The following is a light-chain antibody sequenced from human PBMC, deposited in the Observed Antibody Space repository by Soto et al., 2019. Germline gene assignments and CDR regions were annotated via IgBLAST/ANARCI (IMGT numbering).Light chain of an antibody. CDR2: DAS. CDR3: QQYNSYGT. J-gene: IGKJ1*01. CDR1: QSISSW. Sequence: DIQMTQSPSPLSASLGDKVTITCRASQSISSWLAWYQQKPGKAPKLLIYDASSLESGVPSRFSGSGSGTEFTLTISSLQPDDFATYYCQQYNSYGTFGQGTKV. V-gene: IGKV1-5*01.